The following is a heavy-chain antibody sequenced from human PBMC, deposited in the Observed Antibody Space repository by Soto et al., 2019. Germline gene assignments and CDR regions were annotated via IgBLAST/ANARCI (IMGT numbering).Heavy chain of an antibody. CDR3: ARGAYCGGDCFYYFDY. Sequence: SETLSLACTCCGGTLNSYYLSWIRPPPGKGLEWIGYIHYSGATKYSASLNGRLTISLDTSKNQFSLWLNSVTAADTAVYYCARGAYCGGDCFYYFDYWGQGNPVTVSS. V-gene: IGHV4-59*01. J-gene: IGHJ4*02. CDR1: GGTLNSYY. D-gene: IGHD2-21*02. CDR2: IHYSGAT.